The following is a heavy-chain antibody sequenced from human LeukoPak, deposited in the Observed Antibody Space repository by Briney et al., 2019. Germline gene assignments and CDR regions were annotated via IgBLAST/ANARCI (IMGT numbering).Heavy chain of an antibody. J-gene: IGHJ4*02. CDR3: ARFTLYYYGSGSLNAYYFDY. CDR2: INHSGST. Sequence: SETLSLTCAVYGGSFSGYYWSWIRQPPGKGLEWIGEINHSGSTNYNPSLKSRITISVDTSKNQFSLKLSSVTAADTAVYYCARFTLYYYGSGSLNAYYFDYWGQGTLVTVSS. D-gene: IGHD3-10*01. V-gene: IGHV4-34*01. CDR1: GGSFSGYY.